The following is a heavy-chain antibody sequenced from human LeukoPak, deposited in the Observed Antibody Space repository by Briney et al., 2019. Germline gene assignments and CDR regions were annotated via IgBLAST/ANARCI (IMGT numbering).Heavy chain of an antibody. J-gene: IGHJ4*02. CDR3: AGGPFGDYFDY. V-gene: IGHV4-4*07. CDR2: IYTNGST. D-gene: IGHD3-10*01. CDR1: GGSISSYY. Sequence: SETLSLTCTVSGGSISSYYWSWIRQPAGKGLKWIGRIYTNGSTNYNPSLKSRVTMSVDTSKNQFSLKLSSVTAADTAVYYCAGGPFGDYFDYWGQGTLVTVSS.